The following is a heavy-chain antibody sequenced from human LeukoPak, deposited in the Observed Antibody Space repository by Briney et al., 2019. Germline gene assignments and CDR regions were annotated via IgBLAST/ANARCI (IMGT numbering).Heavy chain of an antibody. V-gene: IGHV4-39*02. D-gene: IGHD7-27*01. Sequence: SETLSLTCTVSGGSISSSSYYWGWIRQPPGKGLEWIGSIYYSGSTYYNPSLKSRVTISVDTSKNQFSLKLSSVTAADTAVYYCARDPWGFSFEYWGQGTLVTVSS. CDR1: GGSISSSSYY. CDR3: ARDPWGFSFEY. CDR2: IYYSGST. J-gene: IGHJ4*02.